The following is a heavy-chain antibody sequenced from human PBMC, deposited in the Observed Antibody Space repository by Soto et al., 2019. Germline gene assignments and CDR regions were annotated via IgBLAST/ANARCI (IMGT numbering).Heavy chain of an antibody. D-gene: IGHD2-15*01. CDR1: VFTFSIYA. CDR2: ISGSGGST. CDR3: AKIFVVVVDADYGMDV. V-gene: IGHV3-23*01. J-gene: IGHJ6*01. Sequence: RGSLLLSCASSVFTFSIYAMSWVRQAPGKGLDWVSAISGSGGSTYYADSVKGRFTISIDNSKNTPYLQMNSLRAEDTAVYYCAKIFVVVVDADYGMDVWGQGTTVTVSS.